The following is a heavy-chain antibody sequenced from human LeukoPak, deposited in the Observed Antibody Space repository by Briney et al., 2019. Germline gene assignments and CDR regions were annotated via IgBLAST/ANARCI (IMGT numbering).Heavy chain of an antibody. CDR1: GGSISSYY. Sequence: NPSETLSLTCTVSGGSISSYYWSWIRQPPGKGLEWIGYIYYSGSTNYNPSLKSRVTISVDTSKNQFSLKLSSVTAADTAVYYCANSGYCSGGSCYPLDWGQGTLVTVSS. CDR2: IYYSGST. J-gene: IGHJ4*02. CDR3: ANSGYCSGGSCYPLD. V-gene: IGHV4-59*08. D-gene: IGHD2-15*01.